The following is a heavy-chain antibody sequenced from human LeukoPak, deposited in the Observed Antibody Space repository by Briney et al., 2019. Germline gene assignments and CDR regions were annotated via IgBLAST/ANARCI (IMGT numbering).Heavy chain of an antibody. D-gene: IGHD2-2*01. CDR3: TTDIVVVPAAFRAYYYYAMDV. CDR1: GFTFSNAW. V-gene: IGHV3-15*01. CDR2: VKSKSDGGTT. Sequence: PGGSLRLSCTASGFTFSNAWVTWVRQAPGRGLEWVGRVKSKSDGGTTDYAAPVKGTFTISRDDSKNTLYLQMNSLKTEDTAVYYCTTDIVVVPAAFRAYYYYAMDVWGQGTTVTVSS. J-gene: IGHJ6*02.